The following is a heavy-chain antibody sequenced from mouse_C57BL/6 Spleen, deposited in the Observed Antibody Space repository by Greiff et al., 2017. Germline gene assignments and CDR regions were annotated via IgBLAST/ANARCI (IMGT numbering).Heavy chain of an antibody. V-gene: IGHV5-9*01. Sequence: EVKLVESGGGLVKPGGSLKLSCAASGFTFSSYTMSWVRQTPEKRLEWVATISGGGGNTYYPDSVKGRFTISRDNAKNTLYLQMSSLRSEDTALYYCARIYGYYCDYWGQGTTLTVSS. CDR2: ISGGGGNT. D-gene: IGHD2-2*01. CDR1: GFTFSSYT. J-gene: IGHJ2*01. CDR3: ARIYGYYCDY.